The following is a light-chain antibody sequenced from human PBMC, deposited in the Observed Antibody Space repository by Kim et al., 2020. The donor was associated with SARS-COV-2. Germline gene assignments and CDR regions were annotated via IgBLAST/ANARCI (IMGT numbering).Light chain of an antibody. CDR2: QDT. V-gene: IGLV3-1*01. Sequence: SYELTQPPSVSVSPGQTASITCSGDKLGDRYTPWYQQRPGQSPLLVIYQDTKRPSGIPARFSGSTSGNTATLTITGAQAMDEADYFCQAWDNSALYVFGPGTKVTVL. CDR3: QAWDNSALYV. CDR1: KLGDRY. J-gene: IGLJ1*01.